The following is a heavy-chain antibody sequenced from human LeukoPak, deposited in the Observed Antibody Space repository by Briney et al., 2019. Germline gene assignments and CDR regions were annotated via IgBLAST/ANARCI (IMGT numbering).Heavy chain of an antibody. CDR2: IHYSGST. CDR1: GGSISSYY. J-gene: IGHJ4*02. D-gene: IGHD5-12*01. Sequence: PSETLSLTCTVSGGSISSYYWSWIRQPPGKGLEWIRYIHYSGSTNYNPSLKSRVTISVDTSKNQFSLKLSSVTAADTAVYYCAREYCGYSGYANEDYFDYWGQGTLVTVSS. V-gene: IGHV4-59*01. CDR3: AREYCGYSGYANEDYFDY.